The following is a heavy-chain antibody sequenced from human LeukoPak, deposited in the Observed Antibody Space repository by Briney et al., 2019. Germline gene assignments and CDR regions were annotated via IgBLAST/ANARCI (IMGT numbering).Heavy chain of an antibody. V-gene: IGHV3-33*01. CDR2: VWYDGINK. J-gene: IGHJ4*02. CDR1: GFTFSSYG. CDR3: ARDLGFDY. Sequence: GGSLRLSCAASGFTFSSYGIHWVRQAPGKGLEWVAVVWYDGINKYYADSVKGRFTISRDSSKNTVYLQMNSLRAEDTAVYYCARDLGFDYWGQGTQVTVSS.